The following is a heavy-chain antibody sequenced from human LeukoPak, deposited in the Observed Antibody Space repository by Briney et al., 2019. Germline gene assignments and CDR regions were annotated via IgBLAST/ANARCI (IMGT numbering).Heavy chain of an antibody. J-gene: IGHJ4*02. Sequence: GRSLRLSCAASGFTFSSYAMHRVRQAPGKGLEWVAVISYDGSNKYYADSVKGRFTISRDNSKNTLYLQMNSLRAEDTAVYYCASRKDTPHLPDYWGQGTLVTVSS. D-gene: IGHD5-18*01. CDR3: ASRKDTPHLPDY. V-gene: IGHV3-30-3*01. CDR1: GFTFSSYA. CDR2: ISYDGSNK.